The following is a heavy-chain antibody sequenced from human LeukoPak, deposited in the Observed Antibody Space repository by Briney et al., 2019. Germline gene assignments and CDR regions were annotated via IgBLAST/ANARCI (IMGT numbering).Heavy chain of an antibody. CDR1: AFNFNTYP. D-gene: IGHD3-16*01. Sequence: GGSLRLSCAASAFNFNTYPMHWVRQAQGQGLEWVAVISEDGRNGYYLDSVKGRFTISRENSKKMLYLQMNSLRVDDTAVYYCVGGDFHYWGQGTLVTVSS. CDR2: ISEDGRNG. J-gene: IGHJ4*02. V-gene: IGHV3-30*03. CDR3: VGGDFHY.